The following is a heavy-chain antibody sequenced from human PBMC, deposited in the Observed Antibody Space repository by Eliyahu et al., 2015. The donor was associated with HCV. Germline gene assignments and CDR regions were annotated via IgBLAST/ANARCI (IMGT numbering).Heavy chain of an antibody. CDR3: AKGNGARSYYDYYGMDV. CDR1: GFTFXNXG. Sequence: QVQLVESGGGVVQPGRSXRLSCAAXGFTFXNXGMHWVRQAPGKGLEWVAVISYDGNNKYYADSVKGRFTISRDNSKNTLYLQMNSLRAEDTAVYYCAKGNGARSYYDYYGMDVWGQGTTVIVSS. V-gene: IGHV3-30*18. J-gene: IGHJ6*02. CDR2: ISYDGNNK. D-gene: IGHD4-17*01.